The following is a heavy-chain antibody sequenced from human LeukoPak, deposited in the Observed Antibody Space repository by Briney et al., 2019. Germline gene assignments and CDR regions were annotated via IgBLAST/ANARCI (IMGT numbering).Heavy chain of an antibody. J-gene: IGHJ4*02. D-gene: IGHD3-9*01. CDR2: INPSGGST. V-gene: IGHV1-46*01. CDR3: ARGSRPVYNLLTGKRYFDY. Sequence: VASVKVSCKASGYTFTTYYVHWVRQAPGQGLGWMGIINPSGGSTTYAQKFRGRLTMTRDMSTSTVYMELSSLRSEDTAVYYCARGSRPVYNLLTGKRYFDYWGQGTLLTVSS. CDR1: GYTFTTYY.